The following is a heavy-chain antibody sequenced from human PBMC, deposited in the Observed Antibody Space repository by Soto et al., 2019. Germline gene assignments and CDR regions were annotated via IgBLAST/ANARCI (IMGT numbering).Heavy chain of an antibody. V-gene: IGHV1-18*01. CDR1: GYTFTSYG. J-gene: IGHJ5*02. CDR2: ISAYNGNT. Sequence: ASVKVSCKASGYTFTSYGISWVRQAPGQGLEWMGWISAYNGNTNYAQKLQGRVTMTTDTSTSTAYMELRSLRSDDTAVYYCARVSIVRGVDNWFDPWGQGTLVTASS. D-gene: IGHD3-10*01. CDR3: ARVSIVRGVDNWFDP.